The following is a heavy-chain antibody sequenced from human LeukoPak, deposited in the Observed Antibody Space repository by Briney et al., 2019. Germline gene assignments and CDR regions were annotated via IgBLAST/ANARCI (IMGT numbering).Heavy chain of an antibody. Sequence: GESLKISCKGSGDSCTTYWIGWVRQMPGKGLEWMGIIYLGDSDTRYSPSFPGQVTISADKSINTAYLQWSSLKASDTAMYYCVRHRNWNYDYWGQGTLVTVSS. CDR2: IYLGDSDT. D-gene: IGHD1-1*01. CDR1: GDSCTTYW. J-gene: IGHJ4*02. CDR3: VRHRNWNYDY. V-gene: IGHV5-51*01.